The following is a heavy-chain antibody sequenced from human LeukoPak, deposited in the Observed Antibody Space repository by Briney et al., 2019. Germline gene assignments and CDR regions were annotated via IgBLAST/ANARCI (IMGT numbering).Heavy chain of an antibody. D-gene: IGHD1-26*01. CDR3: VEDGVSWQLLVH. V-gene: IGHV3-23*01. CDR1: GFTFSSYV. Sequence: GGSLRLSCAASGFTFSSYVLNWVRQAPEKRLEWVSAISGSGGSTYYTDSVKGRFTISRDNSKNTLYLQMNSLRAEDTAVYYCVEDGVSWQLLVHWGQGTLVTVSS. CDR2: ISGSGGST. J-gene: IGHJ4*02.